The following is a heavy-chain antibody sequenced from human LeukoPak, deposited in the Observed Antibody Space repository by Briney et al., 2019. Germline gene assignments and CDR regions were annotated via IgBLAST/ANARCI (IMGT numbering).Heavy chain of an antibody. CDR1: GFTFRSYS. V-gene: IGHV3-21*01. CDR2: ISSSSYI. D-gene: IGHD1-26*01. J-gene: IGHJ4*02. CDR3: ASLWELLTWAYFDY. Sequence: GSLRLSCAASGFTFRSYSMNWVRQAPGKGLEWVSSISSSSYIYYADSVKGRFTISRDNAKNSLYLQMNSLRAEDTAVYYCASLWELLTWAYFDYWGQGTLVTVSS.